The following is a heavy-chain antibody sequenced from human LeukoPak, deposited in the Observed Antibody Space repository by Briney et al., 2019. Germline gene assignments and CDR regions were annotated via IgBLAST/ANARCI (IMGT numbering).Heavy chain of an antibody. Sequence: GESLKISCKGSGYSLTSYWIGWVRQMPGKGLEWMGIIYPGDSDTRYSPSFQGQVTISADKSISTAYIQWSSLKASDTAMYYCARSPPSSYCTSTSCYPRHFDYWGQGTLVTVSS. CDR2: IYPGDSDT. V-gene: IGHV5-51*01. CDR1: GYSLTSYW. D-gene: IGHD2-2*01. CDR3: ARSPPSSYCTSTSCYPRHFDY. J-gene: IGHJ4*02.